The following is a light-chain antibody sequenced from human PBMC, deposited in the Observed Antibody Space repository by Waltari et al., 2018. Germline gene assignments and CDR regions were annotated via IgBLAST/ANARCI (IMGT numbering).Light chain of an antibody. CDR2: GAS. CDR3: QQRSSWPIT. V-gene: IGKV3-11*01. CDR1: QSVSSY. Sequence: EIVLTQSPATLSLSPGEGATLSCRASQSVSSYLAWYQQKPGQAPRLLIYGASNRATGIPARFSGSGSGTDFTLTISSLEPEDFAVYYCQQRSSWPITFGQGTRLEIK. J-gene: IGKJ5*01.